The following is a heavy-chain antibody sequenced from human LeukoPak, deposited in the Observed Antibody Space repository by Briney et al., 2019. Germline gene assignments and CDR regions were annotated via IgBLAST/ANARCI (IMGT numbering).Heavy chain of an antibody. CDR2: IKQVGSEK. V-gene: IGHV3-7*03. CDR1: GFTFSSYW. CDR3: AKDISKVYSGYDSRVAGAFDI. D-gene: IGHD5-12*01. J-gene: IGHJ3*02. Sequence: PGGSLRLSCAASGFTFSSYWMSWVRQAPGKGLEWVANIKQVGSEKYYVDSVKGRLTISRDNAKNSLYLQMNSLRAEDTALYYCAKDISKVYSGYDSRVAGAFDIWGQGTMVTVSS.